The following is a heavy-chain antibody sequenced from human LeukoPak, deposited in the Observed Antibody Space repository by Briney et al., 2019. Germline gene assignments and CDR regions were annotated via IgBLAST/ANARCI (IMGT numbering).Heavy chain of an antibody. Sequence: SETLSLTCTVSGGSISSYYWSWIRQPPGKGLEWIGYIYYSGSTNYNPSLKSRATISVDTSKNQFSLKLSSVTAADTAVYYCARGVAVAGMGDDYYYYGMDVWGQGTTVTVSS. J-gene: IGHJ6*02. CDR1: GGSISSYY. CDR3: ARGVAVAGMGDDYYYYGMDV. D-gene: IGHD6-19*01. CDR2: IYYSGST. V-gene: IGHV4-59*01.